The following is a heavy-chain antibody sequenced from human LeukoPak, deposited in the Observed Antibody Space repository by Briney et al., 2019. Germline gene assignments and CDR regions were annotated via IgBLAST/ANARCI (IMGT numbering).Heavy chain of an antibody. V-gene: IGHV3-69-1*01. CDR1: GFTFSTYP. J-gene: IGHJ6*02. CDR2: IRGSGTT. D-gene: IGHD6-19*01. Sequence: GGSLRLSCAASGFTFSTYPMNWVRQAPGKGLEWISHIRGSGTTDYADSVKGRFTISRDNAKNSLYLQLSSLRAEDTAVYYCARKGSSGWYSTVWGQGTTVTVSS. CDR3: ARKGSSGWYSTV.